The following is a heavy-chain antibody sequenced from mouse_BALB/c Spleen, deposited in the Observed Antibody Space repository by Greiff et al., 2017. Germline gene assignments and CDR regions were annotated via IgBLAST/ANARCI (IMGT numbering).Heavy chain of an antibody. CDR1: GYTFTSYV. V-gene: IGHV1-14*01. J-gene: IGHJ1*01. CDR2: INPYNDGT. Sequence: VHVKQSGPELVKPGASVKMSCKASGYTFTSYVMHWVKQKPGQGLEWIGYINPYNDGTKYNEKFKGKATLTSDKSSSTAYMELSSLTSEDSAVYYCARDDYYGSSLTPYWYFDVWGAGTTVTVSS. D-gene: IGHD1-1*01. CDR3: ARDDYYGSSLTPYWYFDV.